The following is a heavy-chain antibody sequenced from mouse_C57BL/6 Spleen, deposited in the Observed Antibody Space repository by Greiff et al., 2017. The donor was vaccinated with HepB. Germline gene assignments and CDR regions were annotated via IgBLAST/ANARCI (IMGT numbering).Heavy chain of an antibody. CDR2: IHPSDSDT. CDR3: AIPPRNYYGSSYFDY. Sequence: QVQLKQPGAELVKPGASVKVSCKASGYTFTSYWMHWVKQRPGQGLEWIGRIHPSDSDTNYNQKFKGKATLTVDKSSSTAYMQLSSLTSEDSAVYYCAIPPRNYYGSSYFDYWGQGTTLTVSS. J-gene: IGHJ2*01. V-gene: IGHV1-74*01. CDR1: GYTFTSYW. D-gene: IGHD1-1*01.